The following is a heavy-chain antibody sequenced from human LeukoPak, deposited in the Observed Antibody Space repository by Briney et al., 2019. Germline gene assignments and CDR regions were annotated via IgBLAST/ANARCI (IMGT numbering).Heavy chain of an antibody. Sequence: GGTLRLSCAASGFTFSSYGMNWVRQAPGKGLEWVSAISGSGGSTYYADSVKGQFTISRDNAKNSLYLQMNSLRAEDTAVYYCASTLERWLQLTYFDYWGQGTLVTVSS. CDR1: GFTFSSYG. D-gene: IGHD5-24*01. V-gene: IGHV3-23*01. CDR3: ASTLERWLQLTYFDY. CDR2: ISGSGGST. J-gene: IGHJ4*02.